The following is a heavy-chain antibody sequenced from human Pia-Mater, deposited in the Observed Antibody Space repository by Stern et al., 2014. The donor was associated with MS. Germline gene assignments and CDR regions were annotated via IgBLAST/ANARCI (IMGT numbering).Heavy chain of an antibody. J-gene: IGHJ4*02. D-gene: IGHD4-17*01. CDR2: IYYSGST. CDR3: ARAPDYGAYVDY. Sequence: QVQLVESGPGLVKPSQTLSLTCTVSGGSISSGGYYWSWIRQHPGQGLEWIGYIYYSGSTYYNPSLKSRVTISVDTSKNQFSLKLSSVTAADTAVYYCARAPDYGAYVDYWGQGTLVTVSS. CDR1: GGSISSGGYY. V-gene: IGHV4-31*03.